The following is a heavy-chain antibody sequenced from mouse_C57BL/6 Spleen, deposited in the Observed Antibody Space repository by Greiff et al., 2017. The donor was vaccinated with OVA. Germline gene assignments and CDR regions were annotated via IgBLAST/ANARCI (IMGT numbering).Heavy chain of an antibody. D-gene: IGHD1-1*01. CDR2: IDPSDSYT. CDR1: GYTFTSYW. J-gene: IGHJ2*01. Sequence: QVQLQQPGAELVKPGASVKLSCKASGYTFTSYWMQWVKQRPGQGLEWIGEIDPSDSYTNYNQKFKGKATLTVDTSSSTAYMQLSSLTSEDSAVYYCARGLRSLENFDYWGQGTTLTVSS. V-gene: IGHV1-50*01. CDR3: ARGLRSLENFDY.